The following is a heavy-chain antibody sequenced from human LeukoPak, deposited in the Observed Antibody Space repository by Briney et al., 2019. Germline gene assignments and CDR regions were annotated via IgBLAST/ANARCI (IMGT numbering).Heavy chain of an antibody. Sequence: ADTLSLTCTVSGGSISSYYWSWIRQPPGKGLEWIGYIYYSGSSNYNPSLKSRVTISVDTSKNQFSLKLSSVTAADTAVYYCARGRAPDAFDIWGQGTMVTVSS. CDR1: GGSISSYY. J-gene: IGHJ3*02. CDR2: IYYSGSS. CDR3: ARGRAPDAFDI. V-gene: IGHV4-59*07.